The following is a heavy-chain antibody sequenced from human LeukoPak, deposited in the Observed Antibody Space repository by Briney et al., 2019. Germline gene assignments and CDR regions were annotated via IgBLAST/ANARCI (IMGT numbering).Heavy chain of an antibody. CDR3: ARSAIFGVDAFNFDY. CDR2: INPNSGGT. Sequence: ASVKVSCKASRYTFTGYYLHWVRQAPGQGLEWMGWINPNSGGTDYAQKFQGRVTMTRDTSINTACMELSRLRSEDTAVYYCARSAIFGVDAFNFDYWGQGTLVTVSS. CDR1: RYTFTGYY. J-gene: IGHJ4*02. V-gene: IGHV1-2*02. D-gene: IGHD3-3*01.